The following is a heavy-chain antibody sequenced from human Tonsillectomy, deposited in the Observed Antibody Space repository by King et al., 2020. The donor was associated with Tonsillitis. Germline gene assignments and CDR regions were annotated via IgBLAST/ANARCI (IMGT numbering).Heavy chain of an antibody. CDR2: INHSGST. D-gene: IGHD2-2*01. Sequence: VQLQQWGAGLLKPSETLSLTCAVYGVSFSGYYWSWIRQPPGKGLEWIGEINHSGSTNYNPSLKSRVTISVDTSKNQFSLKLSSVTAADTAVYYCARGMGGYCSSTSCYNFDYWGQGTLVTVSS. CDR3: ARGMGGYCSSTSCYNFDY. CDR1: GVSFSGYY. J-gene: IGHJ4*02. V-gene: IGHV4-34*01.